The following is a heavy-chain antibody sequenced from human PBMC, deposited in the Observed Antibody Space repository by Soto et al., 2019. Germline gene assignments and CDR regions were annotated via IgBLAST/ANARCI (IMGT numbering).Heavy chain of an antibody. J-gene: IGHJ4*02. CDR3: ARDGGWIQLRYYFDY. CDR1: GFTFSDYY. D-gene: IGHD5-18*01. Sequence: LRLSCAASGFTFSDYYISWIRQAPGKGLEWVSYISSSSSYTNYADSVKGRFTISRDNAKNSLYLQMNSLRAEDTAVYYCARDGGWIQLRYYFDYWGQGTLVTVSS. V-gene: IGHV3-11*06. CDR2: ISSSSSYT.